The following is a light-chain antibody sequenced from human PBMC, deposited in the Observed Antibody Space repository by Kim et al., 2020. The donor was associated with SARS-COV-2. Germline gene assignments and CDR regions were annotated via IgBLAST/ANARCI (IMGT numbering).Light chain of an antibody. CDR2: KNN. CDR3: SSWDYSLDTLV. J-gene: IGLJ2*01. Sequence: HTATHTWPGNSNNVGNQGAVWLQQRLGHPPKLLSFKNNNRPSGISERFSASTSGNTVSLTISGLQPEDEATYFCSSWDYSLDTLVFGGGTKVTVL. CDR1: SNNVGNQG. V-gene: IGLV10-54*04.